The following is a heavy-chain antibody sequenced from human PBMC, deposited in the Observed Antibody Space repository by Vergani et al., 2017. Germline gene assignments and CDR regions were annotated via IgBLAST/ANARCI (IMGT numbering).Heavy chain of an antibody. J-gene: IGHJ6*02. CDR3: AKANHRNSGYEYLYYDHARDV. Sequence: EVQLLESGGDLVQPGGSLRLSCAASGFTFNHYAMNWVRPPPGKGLALVSGISGSGGSTYYAGAVKGRFTISSDSSKNTLYLQMNILSAGDTAVYYCAKANHRNSGYEYLYYDHARDVWGQGTTVTVSS. CDR1: GFTFNHYA. CDR2: ISGSGGST. V-gene: IGHV3-23*01. D-gene: IGHD5-12*01.